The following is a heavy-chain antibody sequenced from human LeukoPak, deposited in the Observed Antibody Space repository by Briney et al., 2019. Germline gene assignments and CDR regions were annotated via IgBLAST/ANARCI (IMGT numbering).Heavy chain of an antibody. D-gene: IGHD3-22*01. J-gene: IGHJ4*02. V-gene: IGHV3-15*07. CDR3: STTYYYDSSEGY. Sequence: PGKSLRLSCAASGFTFNNYGMHWVRQAPGKGLEWVGRIKSKTDGGTTDYAAPVKGRFTISRDDSKNTLYLQMNSLKTEDTAVYYCSTTYYYDSSEGYWGQGTLVTVSS. CDR2: IKSKTDGGTT. CDR1: GFTFNNYG.